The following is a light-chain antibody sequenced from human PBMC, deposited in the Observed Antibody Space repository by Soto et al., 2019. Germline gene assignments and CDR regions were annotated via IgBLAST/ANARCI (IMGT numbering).Light chain of an antibody. CDR3: QQYDNLPLT. CDR1: QDIKNY. J-gene: IGKJ4*01. CDR2: DAS. Sequence: DIQMSQSPSSLSASVGDRVTITCQASQDIKNYLNWYQQKSGKAPKLLIYDASDLETGVPPRFSGSGSGTDFTFTINSLQPEDIATYYCQQYDNLPLTFGGGTKVDIK. V-gene: IGKV1-33*01.